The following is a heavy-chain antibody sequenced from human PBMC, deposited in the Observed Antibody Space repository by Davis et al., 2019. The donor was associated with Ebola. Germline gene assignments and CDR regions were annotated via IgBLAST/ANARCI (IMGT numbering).Heavy chain of an antibody. CDR3: ARDGSDYSAVYYYYGMDV. J-gene: IGHJ6*02. CDR1: GFTFSSYG. V-gene: IGHV3-30*03. Sequence: PGGSLRLSCAASGFTFSSYGMHWVRQAPGKGLEWVAVISYDGSNKYYADSVKGRFTISRDNSKNTLYLQMNSLRAEDTAVYYCARDGSDYSAVYYYYGMDVWGQGTTVTVSS. CDR2: ISYDGSNK. D-gene: IGHD2-21*02.